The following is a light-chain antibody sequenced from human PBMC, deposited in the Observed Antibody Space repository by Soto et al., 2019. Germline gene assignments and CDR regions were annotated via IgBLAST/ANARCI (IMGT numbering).Light chain of an antibody. J-gene: IGLJ1*01. CDR1: SSDVGSYNL. CDR2: EVS. CDR3: CSYAGSSTFHV. Sequence: QSALTQPASVSGSPGQSITISCTGTSSDVGSYNLVSWYQQHPGKAPKLMIYEVSKRPSGVSNRFSGSKSGNTASLTISGLQAEDEADYYCCSYAGSSTFHVFGPGTKVTVL. V-gene: IGLV2-23*02.